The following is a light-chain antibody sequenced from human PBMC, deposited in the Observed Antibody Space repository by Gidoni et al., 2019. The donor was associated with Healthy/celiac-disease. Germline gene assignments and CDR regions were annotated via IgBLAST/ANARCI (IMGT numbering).Light chain of an antibody. Sequence: DIHMTHSPSTLSASVGDRVTITCRASQSISSWLAWYQQKPGKAPKLLIYDASSLESGVPSRFSGSGSGTEFTLTISSLQPDDFATYYCQQYNSYSWTFXXXTKVEIK. CDR1: QSISSW. CDR2: DAS. CDR3: QQYNSYSWT. J-gene: IGKJ1*01. V-gene: IGKV1-5*01.